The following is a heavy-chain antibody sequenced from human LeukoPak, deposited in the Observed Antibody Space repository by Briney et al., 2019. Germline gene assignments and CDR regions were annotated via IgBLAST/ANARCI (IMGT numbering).Heavy chain of an antibody. CDR1: GLTFSSHG. CDR3: ARDAATGYSGYEVFDY. D-gene: IGHD5-12*01. V-gene: IGHV3-33*01. J-gene: IGHJ4*02. CDR2: IWYDGSNK. Sequence: GGSLRLSCAASGLTFSSHGMHWVRQAPGKGLEWVAVIWYDGSNKYYADSVKGRFTISRDNSKNTLYLQMNSLRAEDTAVYYCARDAATGYSGYEVFDYWGQGTLVTVSS.